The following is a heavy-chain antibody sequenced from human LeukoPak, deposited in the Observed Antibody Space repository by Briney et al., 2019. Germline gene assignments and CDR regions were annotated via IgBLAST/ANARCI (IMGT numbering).Heavy chain of an antibody. J-gene: IGHJ4*02. CDR1: GFTVSSNY. Sequence: PGGSPRLSCAASGFTVSSNYMSWVRQAPGKGLEWVSVIYSGGSTYYADSVKGRFTISRDNSKNTLYLQMNSLRAEDTAVYYCVRDDDRPDNGLDYWGQGTLVTVSS. D-gene: IGHD3-22*01. CDR2: IYSGGST. V-gene: IGHV3-53*01. CDR3: VRDDDRPDNGLDY.